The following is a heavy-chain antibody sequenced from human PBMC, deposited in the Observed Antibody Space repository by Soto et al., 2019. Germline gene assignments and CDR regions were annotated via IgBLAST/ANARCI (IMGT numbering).Heavy chain of an antibody. CDR1: GGSFSGYY. Sequence: SETLSLTCAVYGGSFSGYYWSWIRQPPGKGLEWIGEINHSGSTNYNPSLKSRVTISVDTSKNQFSLKLSSVTAADTAVYYCASRQQLVPNWFDPWGQGTLVTVSS. D-gene: IGHD6-13*01. CDR3: ASRQQLVPNWFDP. V-gene: IGHV4-34*01. J-gene: IGHJ5*02. CDR2: INHSGST.